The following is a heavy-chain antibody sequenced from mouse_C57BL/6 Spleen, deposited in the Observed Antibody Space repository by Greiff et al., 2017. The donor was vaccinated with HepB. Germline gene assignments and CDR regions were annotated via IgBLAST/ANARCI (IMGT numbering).Heavy chain of an antibody. CDR2: IYPGSGNT. Sequence: VKVVESGAELVRPGASVKLSCKASGYTFTDYYINWVKQRPGQGLEWIARIYPGSGNTYYNEKFKGKATLTAEKSSSTAYMQLSSLTSEDSAVYFCARSIYYDYADFAYWGQGTLVTVSA. J-gene: IGHJ3*01. V-gene: IGHV1-76*01. CDR3: ARSIYYDYADFAY. CDR1: GYTFTDYY. D-gene: IGHD2-4*01.